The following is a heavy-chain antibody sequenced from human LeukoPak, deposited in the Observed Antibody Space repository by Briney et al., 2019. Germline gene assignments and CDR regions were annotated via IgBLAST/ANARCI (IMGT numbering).Heavy chain of an antibody. CDR3: ATLGASYSSSYFDY. V-gene: IGHV3-53*01. CDR2: IYSGGST. D-gene: IGHD6-13*01. J-gene: IGHJ4*02. Sequence: GGSLRLSCAASGFTVSSNYMSWVRQAPGKGLEWVSVIYSGGSTYYADSVKGRFTISRDNSKNTLYLQMNSLRAEDTAVYYCATLGASYSSSYFDYWGQGTLVTVSS. CDR1: GFTVSSNY.